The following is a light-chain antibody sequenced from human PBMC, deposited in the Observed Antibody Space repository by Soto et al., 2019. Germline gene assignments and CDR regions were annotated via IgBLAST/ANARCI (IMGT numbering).Light chain of an antibody. V-gene: IGKV1-33*01. CDR1: QDIKKY. CDR3: QQYDTLPFT. Sequence: DIQMTQSPSSLSASVGVRVTITCQASQDIKKYLHWYQQKPGRAPKRLIYDASTLDIGVPARFSGSGSGTHFSFTINSLQPEDFGTYFCQQYDTLPFTFGPGTTVDVK. J-gene: IGKJ3*01. CDR2: DAS.